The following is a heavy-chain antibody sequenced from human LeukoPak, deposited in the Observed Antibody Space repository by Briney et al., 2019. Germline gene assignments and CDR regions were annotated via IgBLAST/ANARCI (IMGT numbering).Heavy chain of an antibody. CDR1: GDSITSDTYY. Sequence: SETLSLTCTVSGDSITSDTYYWGWIRQPPGKELEWIGTIYYSGTIFYNPSLKSRVTISVDTSKNQFSLRLNSVTAADTAVYYCARNSCPSGTCYDNRGYFDYWGQGTLVTVSS. D-gene: IGHD2-15*01. V-gene: IGHV4-39*01. CDR2: IYYSGTI. J-gene: IGHJ4*02. CDR3: ARNSCPSGTCYDNRGYFDY.